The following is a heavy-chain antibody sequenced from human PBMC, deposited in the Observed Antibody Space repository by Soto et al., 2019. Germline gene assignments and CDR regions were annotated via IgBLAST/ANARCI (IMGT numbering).Heavy chain of an antibody. CDR1: GYNFTSYG. Sequence: VQLEQSGPELKKPGASVRVSCKASGYNFTSYGITWLRQAPGQDLEWMAWIDTHSGNTNHVYRLQARVTMTTDTSTTTAYMDLRGLRSDDPAVYYCARYFPEALGAFDIWGQGTMVTFSS. V-gene: IGHV1-18*01. J-gene: IGHJ3*02. CDR3: ARYFPEALGAFDI. CDR2: IDTHSGNT. D-gene: IGHD3-9*01.